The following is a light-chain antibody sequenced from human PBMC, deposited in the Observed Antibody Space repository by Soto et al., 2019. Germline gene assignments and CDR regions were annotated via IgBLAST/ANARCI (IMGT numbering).Light chain of an antibody. J-gene: IGKJ2*01. CDR2: GAS. CDR3: QQYNTWPPYT. Sequence: EIVMTPSPATLSVSPGEGATLSCRSSQTVGNNLAWYQQKPGQAPRLLIYGASTRATGVPARFSGSGSGAEFTLTISSLQSEDFAVYYCQQYNTWPPYTFGQGTKVDIK. CDR1: QTVGNN. V-gene: IGKV3-15*01.